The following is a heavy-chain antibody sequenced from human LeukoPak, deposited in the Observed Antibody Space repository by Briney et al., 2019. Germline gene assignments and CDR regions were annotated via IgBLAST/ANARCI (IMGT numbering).Heavy chain of an antibody. V-gene: IGHV3-20*04. Sequence: GGSLRLSCAASGFTFGNYGMSWVRQAPGKGLEWVSGINWNGGSTGYADSVEGRFTISRDNAKNTLYLQMNSLRAEDTAVYYCARDPSYSENLDYWGQGTLVTVSS. D-gene: IGHD1-26*01. J-gene: IGHJ4*02. CDR1: GFTFGNYG. CDR3: ARDPSYSENLDY. CDR2: INWNGGST.